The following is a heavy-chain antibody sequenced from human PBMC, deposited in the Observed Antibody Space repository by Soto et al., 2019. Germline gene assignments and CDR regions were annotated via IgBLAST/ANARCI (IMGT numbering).Heavy chain of an antibody. D-gene: IGHD3-3*01. CDR2: IYTSGST. J-gene: IGHJ4*02. Sequence: SETLSLTCTVSGGSISNYYCNWIRQPAGKGLEWIGRIYTSGSTNYNPSLNSRVTMSVDTSKQEFSLKLSSVTAADTALYYCARGGQDFWSGPFDYWGRGALVTVSS. CDR1: GGSISNYY. CDR3: ARGGQDFWSGPFDY. V-gene: IGHV4-4*07.